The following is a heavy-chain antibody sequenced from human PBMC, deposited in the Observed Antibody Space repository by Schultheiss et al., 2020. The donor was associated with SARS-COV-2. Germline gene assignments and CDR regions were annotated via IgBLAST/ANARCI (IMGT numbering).Heavy chain of an antibody. Sequence: GGSLRLSCAASGFTFSSYAMHWVRQAPGKGLEWVAVISYDGSNKYYADSVKGRFTISRDNSKNMLNLQMNSLRAEDTAVYYCTTFDCTNGVCYKGGQGTLVTVSS. J-gene: IGHJ4*02. CDR1: GFTFSSYA. D-gene: IGHD2-8*01. CDR2: ISYDGSNK. V-gene: IGHV3-30*04. CDR3: TTFDCTNGVCYK.